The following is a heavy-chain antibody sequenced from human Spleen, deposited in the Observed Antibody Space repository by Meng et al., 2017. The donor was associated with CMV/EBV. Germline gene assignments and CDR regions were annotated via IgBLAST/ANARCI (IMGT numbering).Heavy chain of an antibody. Sequence: ASGFPFRNFAMTWVRQAPGTGLDCVSAISVSAYNTYYADSVKGRFTIFRDNSKNTLYLQMNSLSAEDTAVYYCAKDPAAAAPSKFDYWGQGTLVTVSS. CDR1: GFPFRNFA. CDR3: AKDPAAAAPSKFDY. D-gene: IGHD6-25*01. V-gene: IGHV3-23*01. CDR2: ISVSAYNT. J-gene: IGHJ4*02.